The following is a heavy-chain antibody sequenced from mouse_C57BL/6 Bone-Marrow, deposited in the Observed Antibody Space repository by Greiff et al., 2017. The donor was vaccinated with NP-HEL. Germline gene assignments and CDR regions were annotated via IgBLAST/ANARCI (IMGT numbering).Heavy chain of an antibody. D-gene: IGHD1-1*01. J-gene: IGHJ2*01. CDR2: INPSSGYT. V-gene: IGHV1-4*01. CDR1: GYTFTSYT. Sequence: VHLVESGAELARPGASVKMSCKASGYTFTSYTMHWVKQRPGQGLEWIGYINPSSGYTKYNQKFKDKATLTADKSSSTAYMQLSSLTSEDSAVYYCARTGATVVADYWGQGTTLTVSS. CDR3: ARTGATVVADY.